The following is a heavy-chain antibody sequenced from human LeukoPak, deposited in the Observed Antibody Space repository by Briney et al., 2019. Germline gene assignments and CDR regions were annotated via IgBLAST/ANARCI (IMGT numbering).Heavy chain of an antibody. CDR2: IYYSGST. D-gene: IGHD5-18*01. Sequence: GYIYYSGSTNYNPSLKSRVTISVDTSKNQFSLKLSSVTAADTAVYYCARWSSGYSYGLDYWGQGTLVTVSS. J-gene: IGHJ4*02. CDR3: ARWSSGYSYGLDY. V-gene: IGHV4-59*01.